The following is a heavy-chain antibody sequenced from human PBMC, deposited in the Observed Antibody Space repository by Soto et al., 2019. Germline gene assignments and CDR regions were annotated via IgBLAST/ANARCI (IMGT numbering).Heavy chain of an antibody. CDR2: ISAYNGNT. Sequence: ASVKVSCKASGYTFTSYGISWVRQAPGQGLEWMGWISAYNGNTNYAQKLQGRVTMTTDTSTSTAYMELRSLRSDDTAVYYCAREEVVAAKSYYFAYWGQGTLVTVSS. CDR3: AREEVVAAKSYYFAY. V-gene: IGHV1-18*01. CDR1: GYTFTSYG. D-gene: IGHD2-15*01. J-gene: IGHJ4*02.